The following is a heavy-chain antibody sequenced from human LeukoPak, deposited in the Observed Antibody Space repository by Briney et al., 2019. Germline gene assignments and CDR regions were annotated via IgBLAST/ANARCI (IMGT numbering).Heavy chain of an antibody. CDR2: INGGRTN. V-gene: IGHV3-15*01. D-gene: IGHD2-2*01. CDR1: GFTFSNAC. Sequence: GSLRRSCAASGFTFSNACMSWLRQAPGQGLEWVVSINGGRTNDYAAPAKDRFNISRAMSKNTLYLQVNRLKTEDTAVYYCTTEPLGYCSSSTCYDYFDCWGQGTQVTVSS. CDR3: TTEPLGYCSSSTCYDYFDC. J-gene: IGHJ4*02.